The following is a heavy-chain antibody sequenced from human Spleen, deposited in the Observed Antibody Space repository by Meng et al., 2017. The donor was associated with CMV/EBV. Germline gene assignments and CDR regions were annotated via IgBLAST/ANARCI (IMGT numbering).Heavy chain of an antibody. CDR3: ARGRGDDLWSGFYYYFDN. V-gene: IGHV4-59*01. CDR1: GGSISGYY. CDR2: IYHNGNT. D-gene: IGHD3-3*01. J-gene: IGHJ4*02. Sequence: SETLSLTCTISGGSISGYYWSWVRQPPGKGLEWIGYIYHNGNTNYNPSLKSRVTISVDTSKNQFSLKLTSVTAADTAIYYCARGRGDDLWSGFYYYFDNWGQGALVTVSS.